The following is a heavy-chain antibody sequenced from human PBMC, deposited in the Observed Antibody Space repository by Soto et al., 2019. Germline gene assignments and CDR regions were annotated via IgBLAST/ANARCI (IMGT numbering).Heavy chain of an antibody. J-gene: IGHJ4*02. CDR1: GFTFSSYS. Sequence: EVQLVESGGGLVQPGGSLGLSCAAPGFTFSSYSMNWVRQAPGKGREGVSYISSSSSTIYYADSVKGRFTISRDNAKNSLYLQMNSLRDEDTAVYYCARDTVTAMVTEYFDYWGQGTLVTVSS. D-gene: IGHD5-18*01. V-gene: IGHV3-48*02. CDR3: ARDTVTAMVTEYFDY. CDR2: ISSSSSTI.